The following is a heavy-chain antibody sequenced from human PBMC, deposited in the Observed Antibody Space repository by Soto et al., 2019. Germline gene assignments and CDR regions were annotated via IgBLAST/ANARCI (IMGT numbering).Heavy chain of an antibody. CDR3: AGPDFYGSGSYYRRGYYYYGMDA. CDR2: ISAYNGNT. D-gene: IGHD3-10*01. Sequence: ASVKVSCKASGYTFTSYGISWVRQAPGQGLEWMGWISAYNGNTNYAQKLQGRVTMTTDTSTSTAYMELRSLRSDDTAVYYCAGPDFYGSGSYYRRGYYYYGMDAWGQGXTVTVYS. J-gene: IGHJ6*02. V-gene: IGHV1-18*04. CDR1: GYTFTSYG.